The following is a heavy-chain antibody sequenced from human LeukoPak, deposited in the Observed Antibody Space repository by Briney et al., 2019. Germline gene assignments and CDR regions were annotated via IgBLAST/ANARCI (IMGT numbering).Heavy chain of an antibody. J-gene: IGHJ4*02. D-gene: IGHD3-16*01. V-gene: IGHV1-18*01. CDR3: ARDLTSGDY. CDR2: ISVYSGDT. Sequence: GASVKVSCKTSGYTFTGYGIGWVRQAPGQGLEWMGWISVYSGDTNYAQKFQGRVTMTTDTSTRTVYMELRSLRSDDTAVYYCARDLTSGDYWGQGTLVTVSS. CDR1: GYTFTGYG.